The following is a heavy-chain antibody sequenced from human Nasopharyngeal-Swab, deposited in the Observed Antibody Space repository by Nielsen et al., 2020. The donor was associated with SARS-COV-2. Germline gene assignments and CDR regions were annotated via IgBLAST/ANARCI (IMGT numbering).Heavy chain of an antibody. CDR1: GFTFRSFA. CDR3: ARDQMAEAGRVLSDY. Sequence: GGSLRLSCGASGFTFRSFAMHWVRQAPGKGLEWVAVLSYDGSNKYYADSVRGRFTISRDNSKNTLYLQMNSLRAEDTAVYYCARDQMAEAGRVLSDYWGQGTLVTVSS. V-gene: IGHV3-30-3*01. D-gene: IGHD6-13*01. J-gene: IGHJ4*02. CDR2: LSYDGSNK.